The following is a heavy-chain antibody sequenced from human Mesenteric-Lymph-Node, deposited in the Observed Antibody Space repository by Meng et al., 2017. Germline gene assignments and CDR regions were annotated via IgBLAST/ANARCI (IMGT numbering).Heavy chain of an antibody. J-gene: IGHJ4*02. CDR3: ARRRGGSGRDC. CDR1: GGSISSNGYY. CDR2: IYHSGST. D-gene: IGHD3-10*01. V-gene: IGHV4-39*01. Sequence: LEPPDSGPGLVKPSETLSLTCTVSGGSISSNGYYWDWVRQPPGKGLEWIGAIYHSGSTSYNPSLQSRVTMFVDTSKNQFSLMLTSVTATDTAVYYCARRRGGSGRDCWGQGTLVTVSS.